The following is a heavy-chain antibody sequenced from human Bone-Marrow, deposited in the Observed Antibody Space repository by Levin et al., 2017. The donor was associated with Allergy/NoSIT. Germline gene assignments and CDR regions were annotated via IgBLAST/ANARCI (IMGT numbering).Heavy chain of an antibody. Sequence: QTGGSLRLSCAASEFTVFNNYMSWVRQAPGKGLEWVSTIYSSGVTNYADSVKGRFIISRDRSKNTLYLQMNRLRDEDTAVYYGSRKTDRNPPGAYWGQGTLVTVSS. CDR1: EFTVFNNY. D-gene: IGHD2-15*01. CDR3: SRKTDRNPPGAY. V-gene: IGHV3-53*01. CDR2: IYSSGVT. J-gene: IGHJ4*02.